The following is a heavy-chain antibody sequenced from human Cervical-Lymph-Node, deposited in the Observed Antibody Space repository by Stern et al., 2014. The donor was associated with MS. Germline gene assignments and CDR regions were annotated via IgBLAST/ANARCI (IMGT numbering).Heavy chain of an antibody. J-gene: IGHJ6*02. V-gene: IGHV3-21*01. CDR3: ARDKVGATFPDEYYYYYGMDV. D-gene: IGHD1-26*01. CDR1: GFTFSSYS. Sequence: EVQLVESGGGLVKPGGSLRLSCAASGFTFSSYSMNWVRQAPGKRLEWVSSISSSSSYIYYADSVKGRFTISRDNAKNSLYLQMNSLRAEDTAVYYCARDKVGATFPDEYYYYYGMDVWGQGTTVTVSS. CDR2: ISSSSSYI.